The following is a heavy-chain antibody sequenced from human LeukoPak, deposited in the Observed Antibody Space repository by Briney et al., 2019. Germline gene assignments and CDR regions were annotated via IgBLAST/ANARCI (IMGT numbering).Heavy chain of an antibody. Sequence: GGSLRLSCAASGFTFSDYYMSWIRQAPGKGLVWVSYISSSGSTIYYADSVKGRFTISRDNAKNSLYLQMNSLRAEDTAVYYCARVMRYYDSSGYYTWFDYWGQGTLVTVSS. CDR1: GFTFSDYY. CDR2: ISSSGSTI. J-gene: IGHJ4*02. V-gene: IGHV3-11*01. CDR3: ARVMRYYDSSGYYTWFDY. D-gene: IGHD3-22*01.